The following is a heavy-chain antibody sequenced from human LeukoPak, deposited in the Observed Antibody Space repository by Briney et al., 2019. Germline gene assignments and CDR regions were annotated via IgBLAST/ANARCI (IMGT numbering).Heavy chain of an antibody. D-gene: IGHD3-22*01. Sequence: GGSLRLSCAASEFTFSNYWMTWVRQAPGKGLEWVAVISYDGSNKYYADSVKGRFTISRDNSKNTLYLQMNSLRAEDTAVYYCAKEAPRIVALYYWGQGTLVTVSS. CDR1: EFTFSNYW. V-gene: IGHV3-30*18. J-gene: IGHJ4*02. CDR2: ISYDGSNK. CDR3: AKEAPRIVALYY.